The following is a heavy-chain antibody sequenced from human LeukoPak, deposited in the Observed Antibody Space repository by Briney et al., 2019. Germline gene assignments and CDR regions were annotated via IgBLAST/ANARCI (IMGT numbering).Heavy chain of an antibody. J-gene: IGHJ4*02. D-gene: IGHD7-27*01. CDR1: GFTFSNFA. Sequence: GGSLRLSCAASGFTFSNFAIRWVRQVPGKGMEWVSSIDGSGDKTHYPDSVRGRFTVSRDNSKNTLYLQMNSLRVEDTATYFCAKVQFNWGPIDYWGQGTPVIVSS. CDR3: AKVQFNWGPIDY. CDR2: IDGSGDKT. V-gene: IGHV3-23*01.